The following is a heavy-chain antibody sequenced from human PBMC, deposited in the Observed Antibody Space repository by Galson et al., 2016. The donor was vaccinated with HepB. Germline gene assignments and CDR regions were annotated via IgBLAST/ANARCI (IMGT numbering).Heavy chain of an antibody. CDR2: INGGTRNT. Sequence: SLRLSCAASGFTFSNYAMTWVRQAPGKGLEWVSTINGGTRNTYYADSVKGRFTISRDDSQSTPYLHMNSLRGEDTAVYYCAKDSTPLHWFDSWGQGTLVTVSS. CDR3: AKDSTPLHWFDS. CDR1: GFTFSNYA. V-gene: IGHV3-23*01. J-gene: IGHJ5*01.